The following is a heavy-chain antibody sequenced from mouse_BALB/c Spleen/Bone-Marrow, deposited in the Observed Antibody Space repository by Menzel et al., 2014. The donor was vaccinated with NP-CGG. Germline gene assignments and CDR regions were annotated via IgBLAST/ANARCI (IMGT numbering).Heavy chain of an antibody. CDR1: GFNIKDTY. V-gene: IGHV14-3*02. D-gene: IGHD2-2*01. CDR3: ASYVYGYYFDY. CDR2: IDPANGNT. J-gene: IGHJ2*01. Sequence: EVMLVESGAELVKPGASVKLSCTASGFNIKDTYMHRVKQRPEQGLEWIGRIDPANGNTKYDPKFQGKASITADTSSNTAYLQLSSLTSEDTAVYYCASYVYGYYFDYWGQGTTLTVSS.